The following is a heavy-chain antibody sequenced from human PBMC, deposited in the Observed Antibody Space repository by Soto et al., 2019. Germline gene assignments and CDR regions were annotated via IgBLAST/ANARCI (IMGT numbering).Heavy chain of an antibody. D-gene: IGHD6-13*01. CDR1: GFTFSSYG. CDR2: ISYDGSNK. J-gene: IGHJ4*02. CDR3: AKDFRSSPTIYDY. Sequence: PGGSLRLSCAASGFTFSSYGMHWVRQAPGKGLEWVAVISYDGSNKYYADSVKGRFTISRDNSKNTLYLQMNSLRAEDTAVYYCAKDFRSSPTIYDYWGQGSLVTVSS. V-gene: IGHV3-30*18.